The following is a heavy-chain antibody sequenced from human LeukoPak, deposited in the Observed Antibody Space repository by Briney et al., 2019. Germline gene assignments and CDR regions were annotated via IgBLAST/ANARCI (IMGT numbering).Heavy chain of an antibody. Sequence: SETLSLTCAVYGGSFSGYYWSWIRQPPGKGLEWIGEINHSGSTNYNPSLKSRVTISVDTSKNQFSLKLSSVNAADAAVYYCARTTKYQFKWAGFDPWGQGTLVTVSS. CDR1: GGSFSGYY. J-gene: IGHJ5*02. V-gene: IGHV4-34*01. D-gene: IGHD2-2*01. CDR2: INHSGST. CDR3: ARTTKYQFKWAGFDP.